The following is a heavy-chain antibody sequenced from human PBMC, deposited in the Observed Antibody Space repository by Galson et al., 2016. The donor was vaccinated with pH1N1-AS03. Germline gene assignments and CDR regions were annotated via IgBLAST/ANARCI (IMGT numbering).Heavy chain of an antibody. Sequence: SGAEVKRPGESLKISCKVSGYTFSNHWIGWVRQMPGKGLEWMGIIYPADSSTTYSPSFQGQVTISAAQSISTAYLQWSSLRASDTARYFCARQQDGRGSGWEWLFCYGMDVWGQGTTVIVSS. V-gene: IGHV5-51*01. J-gene: IGHJ6*02. CDR1: GYTFSNHW. CDR2: IYPADSST. CDR3: ARQQDGRGSGWEWLFCYGMDV. D-gene: IGHD3-3*01.